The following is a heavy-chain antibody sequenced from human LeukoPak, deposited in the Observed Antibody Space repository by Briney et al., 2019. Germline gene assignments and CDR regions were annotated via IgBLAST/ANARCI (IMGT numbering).Heavy chain of an antibody. Sequence: VSVKVSCKASGYTFTSYGISWVRQAPGQGLEWMGWISAYNGNTNYAQKLQGRVTMTTDTSTSTAYMELRSLRSDDTAVYYCARDPPYYDFWSGFDYWGQGTLVTVSS. J-gene: IGHJ4*02. CDR1: GYTFTSYG. CDR3: ARDPPYYDFWSGFDY. D-gene: IGHD3-3*01. CDR2: ISAYNGNT. V-gene: IGHV1-18*01.